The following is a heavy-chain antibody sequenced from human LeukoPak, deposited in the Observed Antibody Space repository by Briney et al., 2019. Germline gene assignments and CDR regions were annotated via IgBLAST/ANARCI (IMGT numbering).Heavy chain of an antibody. V-gene: IGHV4-30-2*05. CDR3: ARSPPRDDGVWYFDL. Sequence: SETLFLTCAVSGGSISSGGYSWSWIQQPPGKGLEWIGYIYHSGSTYYNPSLKSRVTISVDTSKNQFSLKLSSVTAADTAVYYCARSPPRDDGVWYFDLWGRGTLVTVSS. CDR1: GGSISSGGYS. CDR2: IYHSGST. D-gene: IGHD1-1*01. J-gene: IGHJ2*01.